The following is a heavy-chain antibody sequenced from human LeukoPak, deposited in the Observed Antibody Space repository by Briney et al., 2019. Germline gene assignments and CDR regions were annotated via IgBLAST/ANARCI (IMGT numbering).Heavy chain of an antibody. CDR3: ATRYSGSYHDAFDI. CDR1: GYTFPSYG. J-gene: IGHJ3*02. Sequence: ASVKVSCKASGYTFPSYGISWVRQAPGQGLEWMGWISAYNGNTNYAQKLQGRVTMTTDTSTSTAYMELRSLRSGDTAVYYCATRYSGSYHDAFDIWGQGTMVTVSS. CDR2: ISAYNGNT. V-gene: IGHV1-18*01. D-gene: IGHD1-26*01.